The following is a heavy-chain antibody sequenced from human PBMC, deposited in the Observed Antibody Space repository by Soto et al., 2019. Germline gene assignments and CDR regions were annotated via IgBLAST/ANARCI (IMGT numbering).Heavy chain of an antibody. J-gene: IGHJ4*02. D-gene: IGHD7-27*01. CDR3: ALALGPTTGLDY. CDR2: IYNTGST. V-gene: IGHV4-31*03. Sequence: SETLSLTCSVSGASISSGHYYWTWIRQHPGKGLEWIGSIYNTGSTSYNPSLTSRLSIPVDTSENHFSLRLFSVTVADTAVYYCALALGPTTGLDYWGQGSLVTVSS. CDR1: GASISSGHYY.